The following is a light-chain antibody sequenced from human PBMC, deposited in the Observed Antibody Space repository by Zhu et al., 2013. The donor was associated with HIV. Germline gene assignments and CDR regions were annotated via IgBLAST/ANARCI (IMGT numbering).Light chain of an antibody. CDR2: TAS. J-gene: IGKJ4*01. CDR1: QGIRFY. V-gene: IGKV1-9*01. CDR3: QQFAMYPLT. Sequence: DIQLTQSPSFVSASVGDTVSITCRVSQGIRFYLVWYQQKPGKAPSLLIYTASSLQSGVPSRFSGNGSGTDFTFTISSLQPEDFATYYCQQFAMYPLTFGGGTKVEIK.